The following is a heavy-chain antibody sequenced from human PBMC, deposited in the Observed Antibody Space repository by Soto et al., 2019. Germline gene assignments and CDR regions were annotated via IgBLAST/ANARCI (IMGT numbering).Heavy chain of an antibody. Sequence: GGSLRLSCAASGFTFSSYGMHWVRQAPGKGLEWVAVISYDGSNKYYADSVKGRFTISRDNSKNTLYLQMNSLRAEDTAVYHCARRQVRADAFDIWGQGTMVTVSS. CDR3: ARRQVRADAFDI. V-gene: IGHV3-30*03. CDR2: ISYDGSNK. CDR1: GFTFSSYG. J-gene: IGHJ3*02. D-gene: IGHD3-10*01.